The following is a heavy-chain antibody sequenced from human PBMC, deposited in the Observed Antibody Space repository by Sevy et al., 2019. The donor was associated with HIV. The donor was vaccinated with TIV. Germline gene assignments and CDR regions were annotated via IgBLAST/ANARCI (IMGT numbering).Heavy chain of an antibody. J-gene: IGHJ6*02. CDR3: ASTLVGASTFNYFGIDV. V-gene: IGHV3-11*01. CDR2: ISSSGTTM. CDR1: EFTFSDYY. D-gene: IGHD1-26*01. Sequence: GGSLRLSCAASEFTFSDYYMSWIRRAPGKGLEWVSYISSSGTTMYYADSVKGRFTISRDNAKNSLSLQMNSLRVEDTAVYYCASTLVGASTFNYFGIDVWGQGTTVTVSS.